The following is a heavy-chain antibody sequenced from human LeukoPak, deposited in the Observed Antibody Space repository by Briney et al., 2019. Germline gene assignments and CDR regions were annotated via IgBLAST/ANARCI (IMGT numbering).Heavy chain of an antibody. Sequence: ASVNVSFKGSGYTFTSYYLHRVRQPPGQGLEWMGIINPSGGSTSYAQKFQGRVTMTRDTSTSTVYMELSSLRSEDTAVYYCARVSSGYYPSHFDYWGQGTLVTVSS. CDR3: ARVSSGYYPSHFDY. CDR2: INPSGGST. V-gene: IGHV1-46*01. J-gene: IGHJ4*02. CDR1: GYTFTSYY. D-gene: IGHD3-22*01.